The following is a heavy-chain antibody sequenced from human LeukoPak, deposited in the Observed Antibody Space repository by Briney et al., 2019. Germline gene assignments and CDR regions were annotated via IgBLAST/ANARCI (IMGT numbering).Heavy chain of an antibody. CDR1: GGSTSSGDYY. J-gene: IGHJ5*02. CDR2: MYYSGST. D-gene: IGHD3-22*01. CDR3: ARPYYYDSRIDP. Sequence: SETLSLTCTVSGGSTSSGDYYWSWIRQPPGKGLEWIAYMYYSGSTYYNPTLKSRVTMSADTSKNQLSLKLSSVTAADTAVYYCARPYYYDSRIDPWGQGILVTVSS. V-gene: IGHV4-30-4*01.